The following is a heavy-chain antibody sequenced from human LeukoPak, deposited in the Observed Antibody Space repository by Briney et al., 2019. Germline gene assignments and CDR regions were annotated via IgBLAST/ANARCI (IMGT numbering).Heavy chain of an antibody. CDR3: ARAFHCSTTSCYTRGLDY. V-gene: IGHV4-61*02. D-gene: IGHD2-2*02. CDR2: IYTSGST. Sequence: SETLSLTCTVSGGSINSGSYYWGWIRQPAGKGLEWIGRIYTSGSTNYNPSLKSRVTISVDTSKNQFSLKLTSVTAADTAVYYCARAFHCSTTSCYTRGLDYWGQGTLVTVSS. J-gene: IGHJ4*02. CDR1: GGSINSGSYY.